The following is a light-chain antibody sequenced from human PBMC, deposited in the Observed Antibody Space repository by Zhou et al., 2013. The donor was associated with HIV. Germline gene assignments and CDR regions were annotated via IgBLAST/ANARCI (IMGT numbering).Light chain of an antibody. CDR1: QSVSSTY. CDR3: QQRNNWPPRYT. Sequence: EIVLTQSPGTLSLSPGERATLSCRASQSVSSTYLAWYQQKPGQAPRLLIYAASSRATGIPARFSGSGSGTDFTLTISSLEPEDFAVYYCQQRNNWPPRYTFGQGTKLEIK. J-gene: IGKJ2*01. V-gene: IGKV3D-20*02. CDR2: AAS.